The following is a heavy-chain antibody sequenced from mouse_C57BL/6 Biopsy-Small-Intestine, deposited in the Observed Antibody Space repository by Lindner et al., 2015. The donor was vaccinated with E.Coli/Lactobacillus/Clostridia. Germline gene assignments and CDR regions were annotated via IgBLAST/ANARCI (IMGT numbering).Heavy chain of an antibody. CDR1: GYIFTTYW. D-gene: IGHD2-3*01. Sequence: VQLQESGTEPVKPGASVQLSCKASGYIFTTYWMHWVKQRPGQGLEWIGEILPGSDDTNFNEKFKGKASFTAVTSSNTAYMQLSSLTSEDSAVYFCARHGYSHFDYWGQGTTLTVSS. CDR3: ARHGYSHFDY. V-gene: IGHV1-9*01. CDR2: ILPGSDDT. J-gene: IGHJ2*01.